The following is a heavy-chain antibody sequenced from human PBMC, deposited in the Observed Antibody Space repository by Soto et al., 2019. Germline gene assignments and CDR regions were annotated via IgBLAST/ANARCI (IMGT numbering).Heavy chain of an antibody. V-gene: IGHV2-70*01. CDR1: GFSLSTSGMC. CDR3: ARILAVAGIPAFNGIDV. CDR2: IDWDDDK. Sequence: SGPTLVNPTQTLTLTCTFSGFSLSTSGMCVSWIRQPPGKALEWLALIDWDDDKYYSTSLKTRLTISKDTSKNQVVLTMTNMDPVDTATYYCARILAVAGIPAFNGIDVWGQGTTVTVSS. J-gene: IGHJ6*02. D-gene: IGHD6-19*01.